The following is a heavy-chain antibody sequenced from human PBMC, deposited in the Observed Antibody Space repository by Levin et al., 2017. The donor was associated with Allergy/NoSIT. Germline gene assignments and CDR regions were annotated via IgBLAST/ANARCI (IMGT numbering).Heavy chain of an antibody. CDR3: TTDGASVTMIVVEDD. V-gene: IGHV3-15*01. Sequence: GESLKISCAASGFTFSNAWMNWVRQAPGKGLEWVGRIKTKTDGGTTDYAAPVKGRFTISRDDSINTLYLQMNSLKTEDTAVYYCTTDGASVTMIVVEDDWGQGTLVTVSS. D-gene: IGHD3-22*01. J-gene: IGHJ4*02. CDR1: GFTFSNAW. CDR2: IKTKTDGGTT.